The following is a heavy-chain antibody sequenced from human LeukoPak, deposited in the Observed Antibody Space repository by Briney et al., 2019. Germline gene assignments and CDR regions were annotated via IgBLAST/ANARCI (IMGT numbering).Heavy chain of an antibody. V-gene: IGHV1-69*05. CDR3: AGAATYIPSNAFDI. CDR1: GGTFSSYA. CDR2: IIPIFGTA. D-gene: IGHD2-15*01. J-gene: IGHJ3*02. Sequence: GASVKVSCKASGGTFSSYAISWVRQAPGQGLVWMGMIIPIFGTANYAQKFQGRVTITTDESTSTAYMELSSLRSEDTAVYYCAGAATYIPSNAFDIWGQGTMVTVSS.